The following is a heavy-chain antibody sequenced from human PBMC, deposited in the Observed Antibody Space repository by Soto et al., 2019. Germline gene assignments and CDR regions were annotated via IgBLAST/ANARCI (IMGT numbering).Heavy chain of an antibody. CDR3: ARHGPLSNNWNQLDY. CDR2: IYSSGSA. V-gene: IGHV4-39*01. D-gene: IGHD1-1*01. CDR1: GGSVTSVSYY. Sequence: SETLSLTCTVSGGSVTSVSYYWGWLRQPPGKGLEWIGLIYSSGSAYYNPSLKSRVTISVDTSKNRFSLNLTSVTAADTAVYYCARHGPLSNNWNQLDYWGQGTLVTVSS. J-gene: IGHJ4*02.